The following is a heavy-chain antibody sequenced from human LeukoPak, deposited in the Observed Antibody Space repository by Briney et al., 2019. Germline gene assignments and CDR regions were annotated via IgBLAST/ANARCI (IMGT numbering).Heavy chain of an antibody. J-gene: IGHJ3*02. CDR2: VYYSGNT. Sequence: SETLSLTCTVSDGSITSSSYYWGWIRQPPGKGLEWIGSVYYSGNTYYNSSLKSRVTISVDTSKKQFSLKLSSVTAADTAIYYCTREYGFMTTVFHAFDIWGQGTMVTVSS. D-gene: IGHD4-17*01. V-gene: IGHV4-39*07. CDR3: TREYGFMTTVFHAFDI. CDR1: DGSITSSSYY.